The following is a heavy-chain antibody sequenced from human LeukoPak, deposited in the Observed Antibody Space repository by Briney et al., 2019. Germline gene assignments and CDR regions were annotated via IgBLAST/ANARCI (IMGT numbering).Heavy chain of an antibody. D-gene: IGHD5-24*01. CDR1: GFTFSSYA. CDR3: ARELDGYNWGDY. Sequence: GGSLRLSCAASGFTFSSYAMHWVRQAPGKGLEWVAVISYDGSNKYYADSVKGRFTISRDNSKNTLYLQMNSLRAEDTAVYYCARELDGYNWGDYWGQGTLVTVSS. J-gene: IGHJ4*02. CDR2: ISYDGSNK. V-gene: IGHV3-30*04.